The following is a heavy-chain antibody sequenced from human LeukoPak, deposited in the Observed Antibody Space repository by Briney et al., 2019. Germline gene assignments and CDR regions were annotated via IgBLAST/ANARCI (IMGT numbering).Heavy chain of an antibody. Sequence: ASVKVSCKASGYTFTSYAMNWVRQAPGQGLEWMGWINTNTGNPTYAQGFTGRFVFSLDTSVSTAYLQISSLKAEDTAVYYCARDHQDRNTYYYDSSGYGYWGQGTLVTVSS. CDR3: ARDHQDRNTYYYDSSGYGY. CDR2: INTNTGNP. V-gene: IGHV7-4-1*02. D-gene: IGHD3-22*01. CDR1: GYTFTSYA. J-gene: IGHJ4*02.